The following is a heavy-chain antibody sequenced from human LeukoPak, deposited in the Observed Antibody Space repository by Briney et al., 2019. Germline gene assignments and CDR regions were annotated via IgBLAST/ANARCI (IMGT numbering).Heavy chain of an antibody. CDR2: IRRKSNSHAT. CDR3: KAGLRY. V-gene: IGHV3-73*01. J-gene: IGHJ1*01. Sequence: GGSLILSCAASGFTFSDSAMDWVRQASGKGLEWDGRIRRKSNSHATAYAAPVQGRFTTSRDDSKNTMYLQMNSLNSEDTAIYYCKAGLRYWGQGTLVTVSP. CDR1: GFTFSDSA.